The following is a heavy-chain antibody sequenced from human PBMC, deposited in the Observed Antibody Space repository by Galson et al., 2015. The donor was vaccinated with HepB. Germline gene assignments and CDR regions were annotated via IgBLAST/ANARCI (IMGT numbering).Heavy chain of an antibody. J-gene: IGHJ3*02. D-gene: IGHD3-3*01. CDR3: ARGDFWSGYYTEAFDI. Sequence: SETLSLTCTVSGGSISSYYWSWIRQPPGKGLEWIGYIYYSGSTNYNPSLKSRVTISVDTSKNQFSLKLSSVTAADTAVYYCARGDFWSGYYTEAFDIWGQGTMVTVSS. CDR2: IYYSGST. CDR1: GGSISSYY. V-gene: IGHV4-59*01.